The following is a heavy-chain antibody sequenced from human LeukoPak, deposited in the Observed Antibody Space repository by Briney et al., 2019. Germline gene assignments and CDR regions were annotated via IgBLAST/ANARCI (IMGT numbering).Heavy chain of an antibody. Sequence: GGSLRLSCAASGFTFSGYSMSWVRQAPGKGLEWVSVLFTGGGRTLYADSVKGRFTISGDTSRTTLYLQMNGLRAEDTAVYYCAKECDYSPGHKFDLWGQGTLVTVSS. V-gene: IGHV3-23*01. CDR1: GFTFSGYS. D-gene: IGHD3-10*01. CDR3: AKECDYSPGHKFDL. J-gene: IGHJ4*02. CDR2: LFTGGGRT.